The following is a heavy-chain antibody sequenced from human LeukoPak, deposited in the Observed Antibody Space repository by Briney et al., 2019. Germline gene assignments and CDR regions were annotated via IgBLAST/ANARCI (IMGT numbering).Heavy chain of an antibody. CDR2: IIPILGIA. V-gene: IGHV1-69*04. J-gene: IGHJ4*02. D-gene: IGHD2-2*01. CDR1: GGTFSSYA. Sequence: SVKVSCKASGGTFSSYAVSWVRQAPGQGLEWMGRIIPILGIANYAQKFQGRVTITADKSTSTAYMELSSLRSEDTAVYYCARGGVVPAAIDYWGQGTLVTVSS. CDR3: ARGGVVPAAIDY.